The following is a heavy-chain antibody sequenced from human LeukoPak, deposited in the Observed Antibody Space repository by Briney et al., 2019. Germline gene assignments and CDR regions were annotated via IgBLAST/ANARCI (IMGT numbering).Heavy chain of an antibody. CDR1: GFTFSSYW. J-gene: IGHJ1*01. Sequence: GGSLTLSRAPAGFTFSSYWMDWVRHAPGKGLVWVSRIKSDGSTNYADSVKGRFTISRDNAKNTVSLQMNSLRAEDTGVYYCARAPSEIGGYYPEYFRHWGQGTLVTVSS. CDR3: ARAPSEIGGYYPEYFRH. D-gene: IGHD3-22*01. V-gene: IGHV3-74*01. CDR2: IKSDGST.